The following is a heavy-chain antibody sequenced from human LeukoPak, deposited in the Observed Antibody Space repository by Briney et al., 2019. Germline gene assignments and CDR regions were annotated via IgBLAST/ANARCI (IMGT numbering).Heavy chain of an antibody. Sequence: GGSLRLSCAASGFTFSAYTMNWVRQAPGKGLEWVSSISGGGGTTYYADSVKGRFTISRDSSKNTLFLQMNSLRAEDTAVYYCARQSSSASHYYFDNWGQGTLVTVSS. J-gene: IGHJ4*02. V-gene: IGHV3-23*01. CDR2: ISGGGGTT. D-gene: IGHD6-13*01. CDR1: GFTFSAYT. CDR3: ARQSSSASHYYFDN.